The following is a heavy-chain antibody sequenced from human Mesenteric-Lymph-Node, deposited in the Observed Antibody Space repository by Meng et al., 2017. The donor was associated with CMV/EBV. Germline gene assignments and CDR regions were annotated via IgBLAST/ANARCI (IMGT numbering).Heavy chain of an antibody. Sequence: SETLSLTCAVYGGSFSGYYWSWIRQPPGKGLEWIGEINHSGSTNYNPSLKSRVTISVDTSKNQFSLKLSSVTAADTAVYYCARGRHSRYYYYYGMDVWGQGTTVTVSS. V-gene: IGHV4-34*01. D-gene: IGHD1-26*01. CDR1: GGSFSGYY. CDR2: INHSGST. CDR3: ARGRHSRYYYYYGMDV. J-gene: IGHJ6*02.